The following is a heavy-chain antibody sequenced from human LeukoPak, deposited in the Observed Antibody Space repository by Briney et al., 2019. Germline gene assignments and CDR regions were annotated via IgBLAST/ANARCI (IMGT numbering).Heavy chain of an antibody. D-gene: IGHD3-3*01. Sequence: GGSLRVSCAASGLTFSSYAMSWVRQAPGKGLEWVANIKQDGSERFYVDSVKGRFTISRDNAKNSLYLQMNSLRADDTAVYYCAITYYDFWSGYLGNSWGQGTLVTVSS. CDR2: IKQDGSER. J-gene: IGHJ5*02. CDR3: AITYYDFWSGYLGNS. CDR1: GLTFSSYA. V-gene: IGHV3-7*01.